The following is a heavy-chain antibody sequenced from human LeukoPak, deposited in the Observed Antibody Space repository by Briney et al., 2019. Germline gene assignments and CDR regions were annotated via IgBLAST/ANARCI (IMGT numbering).Heavy chain of an antibody. J-gene: IGHJ4*02. D-gene: IGHD1-1*01. CDR3: ARAGRGNDFDY. CDR1: GGSISSYY. Sequence: SETLSLTCTVSGGSISSYYWSWIRQPPGKGLEWIGYIYYSGSTNYNPSLKSRVTISVDTSKNQFSLKLSSVTAADTAVYYCARAGRGNDFDYWGQGTLVTVSS. V-gene: IGHV4-59*12. CDR2: IYYSGST.